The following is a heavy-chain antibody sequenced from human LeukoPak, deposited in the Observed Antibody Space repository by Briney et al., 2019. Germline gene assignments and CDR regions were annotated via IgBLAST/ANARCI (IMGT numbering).Heavy chain of an antibody. J-gene: IGHJ4*02. V-gene: IGHV4-59*01. D-gene: IGHD5-24*01. Sequence: SETLSLTCTASGGSISNYYWNWIRQPPGKGLEWIGYIYFTGSTNYNPSLKSRVTISLDTSKNQFSLKLSSVTAADTAIYYCARGRWPQFSDWGPGTLVTVSS. CDR2: IYFTGST. CDR3: ARGRWPQFSD. CDR1: GGSISNYY.